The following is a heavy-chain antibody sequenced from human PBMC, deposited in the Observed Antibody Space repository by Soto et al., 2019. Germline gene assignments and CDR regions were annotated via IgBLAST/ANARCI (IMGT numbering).Heavy chain of an antibody. J-gene: IGHJ5*02. CDR1: GGTFSSYT. CDR3: AREAGDYPRWFDP. CDR2: IIPILGIA. V-gene: IGHV1-69*08. Sequence: QVQLVQSGAEVKKPGSSVKVSCKASGGTFSSYTISWVRQAPGQGLEWMGRIIPILGIANYAQKFQGRVTITADQSTSTAYMELSSLRSEDTAVYYCAREAGDYPRWFDPWGQGTLVTVSS. D-gene: IGHD4-17*01.